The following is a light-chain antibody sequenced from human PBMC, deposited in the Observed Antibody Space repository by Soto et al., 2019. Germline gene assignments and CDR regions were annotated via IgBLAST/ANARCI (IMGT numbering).Light chain of an antibody. CDR2: EVN. J-gene: IGLJ3*02. CDR1: SSDVGHYVH. CDR3: SSFAASGGWV. Sequence: QSALTQPPSASGSPGQSITISCTGTSSDVGHYVHVSWYQQHPGKVPKLMIYEVNLRPSGVPDRFSGSKSGNRASLTVSGLHVEDEADYYCSSFAASGGWVFGGGTKLTVL. V-gene: IGLV2-8*01.